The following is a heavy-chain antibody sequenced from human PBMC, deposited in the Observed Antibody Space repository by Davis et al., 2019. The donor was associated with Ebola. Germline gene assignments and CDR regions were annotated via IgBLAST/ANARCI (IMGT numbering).Heavy chain of an antibody. D-gene: IGHD2-2*01. CDR3: ARGGLVPAALYL. Sequence: PSETLSLTCTVSDASISGHYWNWFRQPPGKGLEWIGYIAYTGNTIYNPSLKSRVTISGDTSKKQFSLRLNSATAADTAVYYCARGGLVPAALYLWGQGTMVTVSS. V-gene: IGHV4-59*11. CDR2: IAYTGNT. CDR1: DASISGHY. J-gene: IGHJ3*01.